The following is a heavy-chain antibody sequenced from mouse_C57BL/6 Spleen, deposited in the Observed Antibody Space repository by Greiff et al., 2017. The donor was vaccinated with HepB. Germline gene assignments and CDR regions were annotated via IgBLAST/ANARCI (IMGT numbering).Heavy chain of an antibody. CDR3: TRAPITTVVATEDYFDY. CDR1: GYTFTSYW. D-gene: IGHD1-1*01. Sequence: VQLKQSGTVLARPGASVKMSCKTSGYTFTSYWMHWVKQRPGQGLEWIGAIYPGNSDTSYNQKFKGKAKLTAVTSASTAYMELSSLTNEDSAVYYCTRAPITTVVATEDYFDYWGQGTTLTVSS. J-gene: IGHJ2*01. V-gene: IGHV1-5*01. CDR2: IYPGNSDT.